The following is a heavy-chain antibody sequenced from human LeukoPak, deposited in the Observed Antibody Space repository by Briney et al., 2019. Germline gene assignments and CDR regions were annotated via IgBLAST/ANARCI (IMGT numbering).Heavy chain of an antibody. CDR2: ISGDGGST. CDR1: GFTFDDYA. Sequence: GGSLRLSCAASGFTFDDYAMHWVRQAPGKGLEWVSLISGDGGSTYYADSVKGRFTISRDNSKNSLYLQMNSLRTEDTALYYCAKDSLSFYDILTGSLDYWGQGTLVTVSS. D-gene: IGHD3-9*01. V-gene: IGHV3-43*02. J-gene: IGHJ4*02. CDR3: AKDSLSFYDILTGSLDY.